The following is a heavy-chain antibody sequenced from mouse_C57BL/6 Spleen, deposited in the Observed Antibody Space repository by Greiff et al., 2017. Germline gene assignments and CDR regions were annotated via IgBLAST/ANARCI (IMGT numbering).Heavy chain of an antibody. CDR2: INPNNGGT. J-gene: IGHJ4*01. Sequence: VQLQQSGPELVKPGASVKIPCKASGYTFTDYNMDWVKQSHGKSLEWIGDINPNNGGTIYNQKFKGKATLTVDKSSSTAYMELRSLTSEDTAVYYCARSYYDYDGGYAMDYWGQGTSVTVSS. CDR3: ARSYYDYDGGYAMDY. V-gene: IGHV1-18*01. D-gene: IGHD2-4*01. CDR1: GYTFTDYN.